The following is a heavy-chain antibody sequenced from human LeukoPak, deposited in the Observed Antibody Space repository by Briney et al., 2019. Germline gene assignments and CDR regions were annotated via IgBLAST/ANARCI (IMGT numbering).Heavy chain of an antibody. D-gene: IGHD3-10*01. J-gene: IGHJ4*02. CDR1: GFAFNTYA. CDR3: AREIFGSGSYPAC. Sequence: GGSLRLSCAASGFAFNTYAMHWVRQAPGQGLEWVALIWHDGSHKFYSNSVRGQFTISRDNSKNTVSLQMNNLRPEDTAVYYCAREIFGSGSYPACWGQGTLVTVSS. V-gene: IGHV3-33*01. CDR2: IWHDGSHK.